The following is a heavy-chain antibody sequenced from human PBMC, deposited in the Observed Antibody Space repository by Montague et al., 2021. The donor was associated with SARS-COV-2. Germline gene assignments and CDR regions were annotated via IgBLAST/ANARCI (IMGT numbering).Heavy chain of an antibody. Sequence: SETLSLTCSVSGVSVSSRYSHWGWIRQSPGKGLEWIGHIGDGGSANYKPSLQSRVTMSLDTSNNQLSLKLSSATAADTAVYYCAAYYYGGGGRGSWGQGTLVTVSS. CDR1: GVSVSSRYSH. CDR3: AAYYYGGGGRGS. J-gene: IGHJ5*02. CDR2: IGDGGSA. D-gene: IGHD3-10*01. V-gene: IGHV4-61*01.